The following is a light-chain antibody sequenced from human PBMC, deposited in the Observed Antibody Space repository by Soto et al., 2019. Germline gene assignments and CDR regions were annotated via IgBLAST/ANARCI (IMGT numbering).Light chain of an antibody. J-gene: IGLJ1*01. CDR1: SSNIGTNA. CDR2: DNN. Sequence: QSVLTQPPSASGTPGQRVTISCSGSSSNIGTNAVNWYQQLPGTAPKLLIYDNNQRPSGVPDRFSGSKSGTSSSLAISGLQSEDADDFYCAAWDDSLNDFVFGTGTKVTVL. V-gene: IGLV1-44*01. CDR3: AAWDDSLNDFV.